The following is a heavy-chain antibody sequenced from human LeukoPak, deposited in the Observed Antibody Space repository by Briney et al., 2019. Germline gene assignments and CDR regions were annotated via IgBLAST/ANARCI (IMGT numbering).Heavy chain of an antibody. D-gene: IGHD3-10*01. Sequence: SETLSLTCTVSGGSITISSYYWGWIRQPPGKGLEWIGSIYYSGSTYYNPSLKSRVTISVDTSKNQFSLKLSSVTAADTAVYYCARHSPRITMVRGVSLGWFDPWGQGTLVTVSS. CDR2: IYYSGST. J-gene: IGHJ5*02. CDR1: GGSITISSYY. CDR3: ARHSPRITMVRGVSLGWFDP. V-gene: IGHV4-39*01.